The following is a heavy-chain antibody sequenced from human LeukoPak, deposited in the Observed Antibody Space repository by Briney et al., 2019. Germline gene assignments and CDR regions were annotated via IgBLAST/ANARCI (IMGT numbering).Heavy chain of an antibody. J-gene: IGHJ3*02. CDR1: GFTFSSYA. V-gene: IGHV3-30-3*01. CDR3: ARAPRPGAFDI. CDR2: ISYGGSNK. Sequence: GGSLRLSCAASGFTFSSYAMHWVRQAPGKGLEWVAVISYGGSNKYYADSVKGRFTISRDNSKNTLYLQMNSLRAEDTAVYYCARAPRPGAFDIWGQGTMVTVSS.